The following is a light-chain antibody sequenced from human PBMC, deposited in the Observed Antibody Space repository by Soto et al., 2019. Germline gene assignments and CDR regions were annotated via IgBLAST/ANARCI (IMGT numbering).Light chain of an antibody. J-gene: IGKJ1*01. CDR3: QHYDTSPT. CDR2: GAS. V-gene: IGKV3-20*01. CDR1: QSVTRDY. Sequence: EIVLTQSPGTLSLSPGEGATLSCRASQSVTRDYLAWYQQKAGQPPRLLIFGASIRATGIQDRFSGSDSGTDFPLSISRLEHEDFAVYFCQHYDTSPTFGQGTTVEIK.